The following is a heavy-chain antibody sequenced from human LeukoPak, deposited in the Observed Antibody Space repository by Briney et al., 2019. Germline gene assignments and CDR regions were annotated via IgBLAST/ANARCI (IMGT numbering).Heavy chain of an antibody. V-gene: IGHV3-23*01. D-gene: IGHD3/OR15-3a*01. CDR1: GFTVSSNY. Sequence: GGSLRLSCAASGFTVSSNYMSWVRQAPGKGLEWVSAISGSGGSTYYADSVKGRFTISRDNSKNTLYLQMNSLRAEDTAVYYCAKDRTGGYYYYYYMDVWGKGTTVTVSS. J-gene: IGHJ6*03. CDR2: ISGSGGST. CDR3: AKDRTGGYYYYYYMDV.